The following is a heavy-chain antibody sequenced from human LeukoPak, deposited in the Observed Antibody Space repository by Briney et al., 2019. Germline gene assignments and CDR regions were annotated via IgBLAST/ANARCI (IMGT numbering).Heavy chain of an antibody. CDR3: AKDRRLPWDYFDS. V-gene: IGHV3-23*01. J-gene: IGHJ4*02. D-gene: IGHD5-12*01. CDR2: INGGGVNT. CDR1: GFTFSSYA. Sequence: GGSLRLSCAASGFTFSSYAMSWVRQAPGKGLEWVSTINGGGVNTHYADSVKGRFTISRDNSKNTLYLQMNSLRAEDTAIYYCAKDRRLPWDYFDSWGQGTLVTVSS.